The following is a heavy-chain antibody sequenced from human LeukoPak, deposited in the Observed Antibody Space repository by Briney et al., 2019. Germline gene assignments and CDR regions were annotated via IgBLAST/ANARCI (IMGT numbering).Heavy chain of an antibody. D-gene: IGHD6-19*01. Sequence: ASVKVSCKASAYTLTNYGISWVRQAPGQGLEWMGCISANNGNTNYAQKFQGRVTMTTDTSTSTAYMELRSLRSDDTAVYYCAREVAGDLDYWGQGTLVTVSS. J-gene: IGHJ4*02. CDR2: ISANNGNT. CDR3: AREVAGDLDY. CDR1: AYTLTNYG. V-gene: IGHV1-18*01.